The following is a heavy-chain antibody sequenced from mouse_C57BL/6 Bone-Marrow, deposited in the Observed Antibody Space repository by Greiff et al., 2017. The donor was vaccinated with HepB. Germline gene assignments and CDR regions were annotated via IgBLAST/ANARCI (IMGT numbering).Heavy chain of an antibody. V-gene: IGHV1-64*01. J-gene: IGHJ3*01. CDR1: GYTFTSYW. D-gene: IGHD2-3*01. Sequence: QVQLQQPGAELVKPGASVKLSCKASGYTFTSYWMHWVKQRPGQGLEWIGMIHPNSGSTNYNEKFKSKATMTVDKSSSTAYMQLSSLTSEDSAVYYCARYPYDGYYVGALACWGQGTLVTCSA. CDR2: IHPNSGST. CDR3: ARYPYDGYYVGALAC.